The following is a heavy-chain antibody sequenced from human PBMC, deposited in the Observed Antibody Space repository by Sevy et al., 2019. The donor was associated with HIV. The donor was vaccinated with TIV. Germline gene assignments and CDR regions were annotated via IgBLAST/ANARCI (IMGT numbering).Heavy chain of an antibody. D-gene: IGHD3-10*01. CDR3: ARDWETYGSGGANAFDI. J-gene: IGHJ3*02. Sequence: ASVKVSCKASGYTFTSYGISWVRQAPGQGLEWMGWIGAYNGNTNYAQKLQGRVTMTTDTSTSTAYMELRSLRSDDTAVYYCARDWETYGSGGANAFDIWGQGTMVTVSS. CDR1: GYTFTSYG. CDR2: IGAYNGNT. V-gene: IGHV1-18*01.